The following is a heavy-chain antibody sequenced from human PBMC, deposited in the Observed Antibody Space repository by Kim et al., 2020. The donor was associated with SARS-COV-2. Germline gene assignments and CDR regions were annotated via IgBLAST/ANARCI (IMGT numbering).Heavy chain of an antibody. V-gene: IGHV3-74*01. CDR2: INEDGSTT. D-gene: IGHD3-3*01. CDR1: GFSFGSDW. J-gene: IGHJ4*02. CDR3: SRDTFGPWDH. Sequence: GGSLRLSCAASGFSFGSDWMHWVRQVPGKGLEWVTRINEDGSTTSHADSVKGRFSISRDSAKNMLLLEMNNLRVEDTAIYYCSRDTFGPWDHWRRGTLFSVSS.